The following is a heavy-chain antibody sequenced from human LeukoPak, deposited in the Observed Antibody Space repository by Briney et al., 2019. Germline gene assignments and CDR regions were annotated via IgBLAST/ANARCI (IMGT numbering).Heavy chain of an antibody. J-gene: IGHJ4*02. V-gene: IGHV3-23*01. CDR3: AKAPVTSCRGAFCYPLDS. CDR2: ISGSGHNT. Sequence: GGSLRLSCAASGFTFSNYGMNWVRQAPGKGLEWVSAISGSGHNTYHAGSVRGRFTISRDSSKNTLYLQMNNLRTEDAAIYYCAKAPVTSCRGAFCYPLDSWGQGTLVTVSS. D-gene: IGHD2-15*01. CDR1: GFTFSNYG.